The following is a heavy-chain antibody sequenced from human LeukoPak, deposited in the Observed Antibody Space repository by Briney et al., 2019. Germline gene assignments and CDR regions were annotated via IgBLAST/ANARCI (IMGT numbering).Heavy chain of an antibody. J-gene: IGHJ5*02. Sequence: GESLKISCKGSGYSFTSYWIGWVRQMPGKGLEWMGIIYPGDSDTRYSPSFQGQVTISADKSISTAYLQWSSLKASDTAMYYCARFSGPTLLHNWFDPWGQGTLVTVSS. CDR3: ARFSGPTLLHNWFDP. D-gene: IGHD3-10*01. CDR1: GYSFTSYW. V-gene: IGHV5-51*01. CDR2: IYPGDSDT.